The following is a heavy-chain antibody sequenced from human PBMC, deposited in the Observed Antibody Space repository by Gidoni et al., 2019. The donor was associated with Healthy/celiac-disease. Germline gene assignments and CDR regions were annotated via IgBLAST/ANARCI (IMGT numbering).Heavy chain of an antibody. CDR2: IYYSGST. Sequence: QLQLQESGPGLVKPSETLSLTCTVSGGSISSSSYYWGWIRQPPGKGLEWIGSIYYSGSTYYNPSLKSRVTISVDTSKNQFSLKLSSVTAADTAVYYCASQPIAPYYYGSGSPPDYWGQGTLVTVSS. J-gene: IGHJ4*02. CDR3: ASQPIAPYYYGSGSPPDY. CDR1: GGSISSSSYY. D-gene: IGHD3-10*01. V-gene: IGHV4-39*01.